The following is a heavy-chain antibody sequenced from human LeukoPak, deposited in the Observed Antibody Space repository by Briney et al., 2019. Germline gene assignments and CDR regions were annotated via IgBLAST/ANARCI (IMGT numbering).Heavy chain of an antibody. Sequence: AGGSLRLSCAASGFTFSSYSMNWVRQAPGKGLEWVSSIGSSSSYIYYADSVKGRFTISRDNAKNSPYLQMNSLRAEDTAVYYCARALAVAGTGRAFDIWGQGTMVTVSS. J-gene: IGHJ3*02. CDR3: ARALAVAGTGRAFDI. CDR2: IGSSSSYI. V-gene: IGHV3-21*01. CDR1: GFTFSSYS. D-gene: IGHD6-19*01.